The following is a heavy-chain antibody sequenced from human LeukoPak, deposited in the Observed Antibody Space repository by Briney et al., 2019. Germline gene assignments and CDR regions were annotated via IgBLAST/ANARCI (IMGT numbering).Heavy chain of an antibody. J-gene: IGHJ2*01. D-gene: IGHD3-10*01. CDR2: IYHSGST. CDR1: GYSISSGYY. V-gene: IGHV4-38-2*01. CDR3: ASQHYGSGSYYWYFDL. Sequence: PSETLSLTCAVSGYSISSGYYWGWIRQPPGKGLEWIGSIYHSGSTYYNPSLKSRVTISVDTSKNQFSLKLSSVTAADTAVYYCASQHYGSGSYYWYFDLWGRGTLVTVSS.